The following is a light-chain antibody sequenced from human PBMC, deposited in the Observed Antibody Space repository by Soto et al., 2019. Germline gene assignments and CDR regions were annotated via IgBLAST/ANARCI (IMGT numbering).Light chain of an antibody. CDR1: QSVSSY. CDR3: QQRFNWPRFT. J-gene: IGKJ2*01. Sequence: EIVLTQSPVTLSLSPGERATLSCRASQSVSSYLAWYQQKPGQAPRLLIYDASNRATGIPARFSGGGSGTDFTLTISRLEPEDFAVYYCQQRFNWPRFTFGQGTKLEIK. V-gene: IGKV3-11*01. CDR2: DAS.